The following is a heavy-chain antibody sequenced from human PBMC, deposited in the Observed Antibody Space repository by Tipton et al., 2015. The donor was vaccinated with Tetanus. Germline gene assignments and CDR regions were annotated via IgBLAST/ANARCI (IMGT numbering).Heavy chain of an antibody. V-gene: IGHV4-39*01. D-gene: IGHD3-22*01. J-gene: IGHJ3*02. CDR3: ARRFYDSSGYSFDI. Sequence: TLSLTCTVSGDSFTNNIYYWAWIRQPPGKGLEWIASINYSGSTFYNPSLKSRVTIFVDKSKNQFSLRLSSVTAADTAVYYCARRFYDSSGYSFDIWGQGTMVTASS. CDR1: GDSFTNNIYY. CDR2: INYSGST.